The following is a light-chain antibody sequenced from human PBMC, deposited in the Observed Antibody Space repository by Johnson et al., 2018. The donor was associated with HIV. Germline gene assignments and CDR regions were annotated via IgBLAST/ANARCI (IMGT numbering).Light chain of an antibody. CDR3: GTWDSSLSSYV. V-gene: IGLV1-51*02. J-gene: IGLJ1*01. Sequence: QSVLTQPPSVSAAPGQKVTISCSGSSSNIGNNYVSWYQQLPGTAPKLLIYENNMRPSGIPDRFSGSKSGPSATLGITGLQTGDEADYYCGTWDSSLSSYVFGTGTKVTVL. CDR2: ENN. CDR1: SSNIGNNY.